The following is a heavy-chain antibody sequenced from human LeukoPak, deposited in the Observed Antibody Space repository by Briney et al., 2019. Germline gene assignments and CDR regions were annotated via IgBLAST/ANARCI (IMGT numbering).Heavy chain of an antibody. D-gene: IGHD5/OR15-5a*01. J-gene: IGHJ6*02. CDR2: INPSGGST. CDR1: GYTSTSYY. CDR3: ARDLQDKVWLGAVYYYYGMDV. V-gene: IGHV1-46*01. Sequence: GASVKVSCKASGYTSTSYYMHWVRQAPGQGLEWMGIINPSGGSTSYAQKFQGRVTMTRDTSTSTAYMELRSLRSDDTAVYYCARDLQDKVWLGAVYYYYGMDVWGQGTTVTVSS.